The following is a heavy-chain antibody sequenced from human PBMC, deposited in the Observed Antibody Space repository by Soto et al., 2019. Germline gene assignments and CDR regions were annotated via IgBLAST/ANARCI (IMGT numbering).Heavy chain of an antibody. CDR2: IYYSGST. V-gene: IGHV4-59*01. CDR1: GGSISSYY. Sequence: QVQLQESGPGLVKPSETLSLTCTVSGGSISSYYWSWIRQPPGKGLEWIGYIYYSGSTTYNPSLRGRVTISVDTSKNQFSLKLSSGTAADTAVYYCARLGHVYYYDSSGYREYFQHWGQGTLVTVSS. CDR3: ARLGHVYYYDSSGYREYFQH. D-gene: IGHD3-22*01. J-gene: IGHJ1*01.